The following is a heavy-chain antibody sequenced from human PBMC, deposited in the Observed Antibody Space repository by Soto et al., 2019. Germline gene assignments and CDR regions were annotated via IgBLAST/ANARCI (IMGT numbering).Heavy chain of an antibody. CDR3: ATEDQLVAASPGDVFDI. J-gene: IGHJ3*02. D-gene: IGHD2-15*01. CDR2: ISGYNGKT. CDR1: GDTFSSYG. Sequence: ASVKVSCKASGDTFSSYGISWVRQAPGQGFEWMGWISGYNGKTSYAEKVQGRVTMSTDTSTSRAYMELRSLRSEDTAVDYCATEDQLVAASPGDVFDILGQVTKDTVS. V-gene: IGHV1-18*01.